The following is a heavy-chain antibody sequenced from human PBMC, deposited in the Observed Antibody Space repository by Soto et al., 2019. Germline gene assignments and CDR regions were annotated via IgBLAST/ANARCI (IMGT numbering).Heavy chain of an antibody. CDR3: ASCYPYGMDV. V-gene: IGHV3-21*01. J-gene: IGHJ6*02. CDR2: ISSSSSYI. D-gene: IGHD5-18*01. Sequence: GGSLGLSFAASGFTFSRYSMNWFRQAPGKGLEWVSFISSSSSYIYYADSVKGRFTISSDNAKNSLYLQMNSLRAEDTAVYYCASCYPYGMDVWGQGTTVTVSS. CDR1: GFTFSRYS.